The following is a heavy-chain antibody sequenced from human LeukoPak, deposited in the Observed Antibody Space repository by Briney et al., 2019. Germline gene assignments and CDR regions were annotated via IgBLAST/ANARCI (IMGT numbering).Heavy chain of an antibody. CDR3: ARITIFGVVSLPTYMDV. Sequence: SETLSLTCTVSGGSISSYYWSWIRQPPGKGLEWIGEINHSGSTNYNPSLKSRVTISVDTSKNQFSLKLSSVTAADTAVYYCARITIFGVVSLPTYMDVWGKGTTVTVSS. V-gene: IGHV4-34*01. CDR2: INHSGST. CDR1: GGSISSYY. D-gene: IGHD3-3*01. J-gene: IGHJ6*03.